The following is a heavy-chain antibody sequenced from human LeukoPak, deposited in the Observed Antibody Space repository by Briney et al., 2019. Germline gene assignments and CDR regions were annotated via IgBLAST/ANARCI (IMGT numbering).Heavy chain of an antibody. J-gene: IGHJ4*02. V-gene: IGHV3-30*02. CDR2: IRFDGSIK. Sequence: GGSLRLSCAASGFTFSSYGMHWVRQAPGKGLEWVAFIRFDGSIKYYAESVKGRFTISRDNSKNTLYVQMNSLRDEDTAVYYCAKEGRPPGTDNCSNWLFDDYWGQGTLVTVSS. CDR1: GFTFSSYG. CDR3: AKEGRPPGTDNCSNWLFDDY. D-gene: IGHD3-9*01.